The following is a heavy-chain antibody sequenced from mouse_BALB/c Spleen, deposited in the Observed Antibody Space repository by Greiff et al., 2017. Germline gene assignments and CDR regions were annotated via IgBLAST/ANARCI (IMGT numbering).Heavy chain of an antibody. V-gene: IGHV7-3*02. CDR1: GFTFTDYY. CDR3: ARDTNWAPFAY. Sequence: DVKLVESGGGLVQPGGSLRLSCATSGFTFTDYYMSWVRQPPGKALEWLGFIRNKANGYTTEYSASVKGRFTISRDNSQSILYLQMNTLRAEDSATYYCARDTNWAPFAYWGQGTLVTVSA. J-gene: IGHJ3*01. D-gene: IGHD4-1*01. CDR2: IRNKANGYTT.